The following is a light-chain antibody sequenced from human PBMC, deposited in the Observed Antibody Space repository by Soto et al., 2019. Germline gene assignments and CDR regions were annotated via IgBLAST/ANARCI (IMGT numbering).Light chain of an antibody. CDR1: SSDVGAYNY. Sequence: QSVLTQPASVSGSPGQSITISCTGTSSDVGAYNYISWYQQHPGKAPKLMIYEVSNRPSGVSTRFSGSKSGNTASLTISGLQAEDEGDYYCATWDDSLPAVFGGGTKLTVL. J-gene: IGLJ2*01. CDR3: ATWDDSLPAV. CDR2: EVS. V-gene: IGLV2-14*01.